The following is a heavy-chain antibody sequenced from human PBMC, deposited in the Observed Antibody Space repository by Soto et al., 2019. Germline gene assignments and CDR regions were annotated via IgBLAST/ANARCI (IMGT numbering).Heavy chain of an antibody. J-gene: IGHJ4*02. D-gene: IGHD6-19*01. CDR2: IYYSGST. CDR1: GGSISSSSYY. V-gene: IGHV4-39*01. Sequence: PSETLSLTCTVSGGSISSSSYYWGWIRQPPGKGLEWIGSIYYSGSTYYNPSLKSRVTISVDTSKNQFSLKLSSVTAADTAVYYCARQGEQWLESPFDYWGQGTLVTVSS. CDR3: ARQGEQWLESPFDY.